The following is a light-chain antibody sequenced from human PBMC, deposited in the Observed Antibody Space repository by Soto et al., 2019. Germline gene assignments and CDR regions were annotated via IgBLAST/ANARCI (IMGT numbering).Light chain of an antibody. CDR1: QSSSSY. CDR2: AAS. V-gene: IGKV1-39*01. CDR3: QQSYSTPT. Sequence: DIQMTQSPSALSASVGDRVTITCLASQSSSSYLTWYQQKPGKAPKLLIYAASSLQSGVPSRFSGSGSGTDVTLTISSQQPEDFATYYCQQSYSTPTFGQGTKLEIK. J-gene: IGKJ2*01.